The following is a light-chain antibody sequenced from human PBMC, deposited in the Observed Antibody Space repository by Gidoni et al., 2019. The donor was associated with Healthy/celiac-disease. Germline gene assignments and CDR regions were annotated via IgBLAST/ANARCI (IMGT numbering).Light chain of an antibody. Sequence: PGERATLSCRASQSVSSYLAWYQQKPGQAPRLLIYDASNRATGIPARFSGSGSGTGFTLTISSLEPEHFAVYYCQQRSNWPGVTFGPXTKVDIK. J-gene: IGKJ3*01. CDR2: DAS. CDR3: QQRSNWPGVT. CDR1: QSVSSY. V-gene: IGKV3-11*01.